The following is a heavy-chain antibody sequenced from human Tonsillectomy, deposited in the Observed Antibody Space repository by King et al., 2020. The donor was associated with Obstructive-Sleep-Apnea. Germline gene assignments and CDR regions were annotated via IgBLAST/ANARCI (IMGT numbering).Heavy chain of an antibody. CDR3: AKGLYCSGGSCYSSTGYYGMDV. Sequence: HVQLVESGGGVVQPGRSLRLSCAASGFTFSSYGMHWVRQAPGKGLEWVAVIWYDGSNKYYADSVKGRFTISRDNSKNTLYLQMNSLRAGDTAVYYCAKGLYCSGGSCYSSTGYYGMDVWGQGTTVTVSS. V-gene: IGHV3-33*06. D-gene: IGHD2-15*01. J-gene: IGHJ6*02. CDR1: GFTFSSYG. CDR2: IWYDGSNK.